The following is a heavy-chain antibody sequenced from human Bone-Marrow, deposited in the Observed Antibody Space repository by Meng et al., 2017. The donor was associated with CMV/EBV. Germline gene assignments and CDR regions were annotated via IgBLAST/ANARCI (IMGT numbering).Heavy chain of an antibody. CDR1: GFSFSSFA. Sequence: GESLKISCAASGFSFSSFALSWVRQAPGKGLEWGSSISPTGYITYYADSVKGRFTISGDSSKNTLYLRMHSLRAEDTAIYYCATQYSNYAGGANDYWGQGTLVTVSS. D-gene: IGHD4-11*01. CDR3: ATQYSNYAGGANDY. CDR2: ISPTGYIT. V-gene: IGHV3-23*01. J-gene: IGHJ4*02.